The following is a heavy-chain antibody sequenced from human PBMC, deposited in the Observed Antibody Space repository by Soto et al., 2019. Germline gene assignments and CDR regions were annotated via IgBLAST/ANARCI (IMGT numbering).Heavy chain of an antibody. J-gene: IGHJ6*03. CDR1: GFTVSSNY. D-gene: IGHD3-16*01. CDR2: IYSGGST. Sequence: GGSLRLSCAASGFTVSSNYMSWVRQAPGKGLEWVSVIYSGGSTYYADSVKGRFTISRHNSKNTLYLQMNSLRAEDTAVYYCARGDDYVNYYYYMDVWGKGTTVTVSS. V-gene: IGHV3-53*04. CDR3: ARGDDYVNYYYYMDV.